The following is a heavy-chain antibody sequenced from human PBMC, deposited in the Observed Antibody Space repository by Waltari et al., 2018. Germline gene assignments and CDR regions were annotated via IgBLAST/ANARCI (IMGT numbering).Heavy chain of an antibody. Sequence: QVQLVQSGAEVKKPGASVKVSCKASGYTFTGYYMHWVRQAPGQGLEWMGGIIPIFGTANYAQKFQGRVTITTDESTSTAYMELSSVTAADTAVYYCARDRGYDSSGYYTYNWFDPWGQGTLVTVSS. CDR1: GYTFTGYY. V-gene: IGHV1-69*01. CDR2: IIPIFGTA. CDR3: ARDRGYDSSGYYTYNWFDP. D-gene: IGHD3-22*01. J-gene: IGHJ5*02.